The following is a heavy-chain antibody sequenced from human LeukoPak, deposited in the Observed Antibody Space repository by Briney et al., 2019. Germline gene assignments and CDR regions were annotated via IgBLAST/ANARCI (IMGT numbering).Heavy chain of an antibody. D-gene: IGHD3-3*01. J-gene: IGHJ6*02. Sequence: GASVKVSCKASGGTFSSSAISSYAISWVRQAPGQGLEWMGGIIPIFGTSNYAQKLQGRVTMTTDTSTSTAYMELRSLRSDDTAVYYCARIAYYDFWSGYYPYGMDVWGQGTTVTVSS. V-gene: IGHV1-69*05. CDR3: ARIAYYDFWSGYYPYGMDV. CDR1: GGTFSSSAISSYA. CDR2: IIPIFGTS.